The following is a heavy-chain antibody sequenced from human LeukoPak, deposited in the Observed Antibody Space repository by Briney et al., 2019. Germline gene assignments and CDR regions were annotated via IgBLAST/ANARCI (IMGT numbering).Heavy chain of an antibody. D-gene: IGHD2-15*01. Sequence: GESLKISCRGPGYSFSSYWIAWVRQMPGKGLEWMGIIYPGDSDTRYSPSFQGQDTISADKSISTAYLQWSSLKASDSAMYYCARGRGYCSGGSCHDLDYWGQGTLVTVSS. CDR2: IYPGDSDT. J-gene: IGHJ4*02. V-gene: IGHV5-51*01. CDR1: GYSFSSYW. CDR3: ARGRGYCSGGSCHDLDY.